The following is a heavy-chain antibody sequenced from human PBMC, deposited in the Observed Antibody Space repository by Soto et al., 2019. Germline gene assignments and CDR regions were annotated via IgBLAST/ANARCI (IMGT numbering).Heavy chain of an antibody. CDR2: INDNGGYT. CDR3: ARAQRSGKYDY. Sequence: GGSLRLSCAAYGFTFSNYDMHWVRQAPGKGLEYVSAINDNGGYTYYANSVKGRFTISRDNSKNTLYLQMGSLRLDDMAVYYCARAQRSGKYDYWGQGT. D-gene: IGHD1-26*01. V-gene: IGHV3-64*01. CDR1: GFTFSNYD. J-gene: IGHJ4*02.